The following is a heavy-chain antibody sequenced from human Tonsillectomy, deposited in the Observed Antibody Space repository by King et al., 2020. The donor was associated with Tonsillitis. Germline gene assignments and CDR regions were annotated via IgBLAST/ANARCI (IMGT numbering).Heavy chain of an antibody. CDR1: GGSISGYY. J-gene: IGHJ3*02. CDR3: AREWYGAFDI. V-gene: IGHV4-59*01. Sequence: VQLQESGPGLVRPSETLSLTCTVSGGSISGYYWSWSRQPPGKGLEWIGYIYYSGSSNYNPSLRSRVTISGDTSKNQLSLKLSSVTAADAALYYCAREWYGAFDIWGQGTMVTVSS. D-gene: IGHD2-15*01. CDR2: IYYSGSS.